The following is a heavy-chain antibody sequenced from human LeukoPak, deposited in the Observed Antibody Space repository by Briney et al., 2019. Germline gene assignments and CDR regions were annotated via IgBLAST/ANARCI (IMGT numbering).Heavy chain of an antibody. CDR3: SRGEDASKVGNY. Sequence: SETLSLTCAVYGGSLSGYYLTWIRRPPGKGLEWIGEIHPSGSTNYNPSFGSRLSADTSKNQFFLKLNSVTAADTAVYYCSRGEDASKVGNYWGQGTLVTVSS. V-gene: IGHV4-34*01. CDR1: GGSLSGYY. CDR2: IHPSGST. J-gene: IGHJ4*02. D-gene: IGHD7-27*01.